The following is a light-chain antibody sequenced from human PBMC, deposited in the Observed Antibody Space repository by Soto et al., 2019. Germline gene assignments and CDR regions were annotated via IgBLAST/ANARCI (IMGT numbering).Light chain of an antibody. CDR2: GAS. Sequence: VMTQSPATLSVSPGERATFSCRASHSVTNNLAWYQQTPGQAPRLLIYGASTRATGIPARFSGSGSGTEFTLTISSLQSEDFAVYYCQQYNNWPGTFGQGTKVDIK. CDR3: QQYNNWPGT. CDR1: HSVTNN. V-gene: IGKV3-15*01. J-gene: IGKJ1*01.